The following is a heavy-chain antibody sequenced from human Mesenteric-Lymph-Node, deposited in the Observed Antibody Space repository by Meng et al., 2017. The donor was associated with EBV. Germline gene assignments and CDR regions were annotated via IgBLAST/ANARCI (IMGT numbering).Heavy chain of an antibody. CDR3: AGDYGDYSV. D-gene: IGHD4-17*01. CDR1: GFSFSSFW. V-gene: IGHV3-74*03. Sequence: EVQLVESGGALVQPGGSLRLSCEVSGFSFSSFWMHWVRQVPGKGLVWIARIDENGRTITYADSVKGRFTISRDNSKNTLYLQMNSLRAEDTAVYYCAGDYGDYSVWGQGTLVTVSS. J-gene: IGHJ4*02. CDR2: IDENGRTI.